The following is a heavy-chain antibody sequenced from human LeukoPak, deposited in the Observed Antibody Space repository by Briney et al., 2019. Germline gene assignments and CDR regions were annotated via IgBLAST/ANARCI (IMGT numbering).Heavy chain of an antibody. J-gene: IGHJ5*02. CDR1: GASISSSTDY. CDR3: AGLIRPGWFDP. V-gene: IGHV4-39*01. Sequence: SETLPLTCTVSGASISSSTDYWGWIRQPPGKGLEWIANIYYSGSTYYNPSLKSRVTISVDTSKNQCSLNLSSVTAADTAVYYCAGLIRPGWFDPWGQGTLVTVSS. CDR2: IYYSGST. D-gene: IGHD1-14*01.